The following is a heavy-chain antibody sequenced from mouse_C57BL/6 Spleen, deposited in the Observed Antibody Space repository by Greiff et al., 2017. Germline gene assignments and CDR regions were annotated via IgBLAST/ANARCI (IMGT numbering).Heavy chain of an antibody. Sequence: VKLQESGAELARPGASVKMSCKASGYTFTSYTMHWVKQRPGQGLEWIGYINPSSGYTKYNQKFKDKATLTADKSSSTAYMQLSSLTSEDSAVYYCVYDYDGRAWFAYWGQGTLVTVSA. D-gene: IGHD2-4*01. CDR1: GYTFTSYT. CDR3: VYDYDGRAWFAY. V-gene: IGHV1-4*01. J-gene: IGHJ3*01. CDR2: INPSSGYT.